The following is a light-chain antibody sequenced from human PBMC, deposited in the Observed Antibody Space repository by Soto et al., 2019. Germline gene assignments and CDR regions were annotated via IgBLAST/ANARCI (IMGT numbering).Light chain of an antibody. J-gene: IGLJ1*01. Sequence: QSALTQPASVSGSPGQSITISCTGTSSDIGGYNYVSWYQQHPGKAPKLIIYDVSNRPSGVSNRFSGSKSGNTASLTISGLQAEDEAAYYCSSSLGGTTLGVFGTGTKLTV. V-gene: IGLV2-14*03. CDR3: SSSLGGTTLGV. CDR2: DVS. CDR1: SSDIGGYNY.